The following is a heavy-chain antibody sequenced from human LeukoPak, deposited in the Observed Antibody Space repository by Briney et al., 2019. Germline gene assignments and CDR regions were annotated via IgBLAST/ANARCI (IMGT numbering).Heavy chain of an antibody. CDR2: INPNSGST. CDR3: ARVGRNWAFDY. CDR1: GYTFTGYY. D-gene: IGHD7-27*01. V-gene: IGHV1-2*02. Sequence: GASVKVSCKASGYTFTGYYMHWVRQAPGQGLEWMGWINPNSGSTNYAQKFQGRVTMIRDTSISTAYMELSRLRSDDTAVYYCARVGRNWAFDYWGQGTLVTVSS. J-gene: IGHJ4*02.